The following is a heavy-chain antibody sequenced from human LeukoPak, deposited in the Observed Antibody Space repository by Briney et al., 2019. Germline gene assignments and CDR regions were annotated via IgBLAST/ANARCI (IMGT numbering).Heavy chain of an antibody. CDR3: AREFADSNWFDL. CDR1: GGSISRAGYF. D-gene: IGHD3-16*01. J-gene: IGHJ5*02. CDR2: VYYSGST. V-gene: IGHV4-31*03. Sequence: SQTLSLTCTVSGGSISRAGYFWSWIRQHPGKGLEWIGYVYYSGSTYYNPSLKSRVSISIDTSKNQFSLKLNSVTAADTAVYYCAREFADSNWFDLWGQGTLVTVSS.